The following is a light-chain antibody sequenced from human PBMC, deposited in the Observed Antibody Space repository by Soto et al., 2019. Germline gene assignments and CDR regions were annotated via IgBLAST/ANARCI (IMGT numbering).Light chain of an antibody. CDR2: GAS. V-gene: IGKV3-15*01. Sequence: EIVMTQSPATLSVSPGERATLSCRASQSVSSNLAWYQHKPGQAPRLLIFGASTRATGIPARFSGSGSGTEFTLTINSLESEDLAVYYCQQYSISVIFGQGTRLEIK. CDR3: QQYSISVI. J-gene: IGKJ5*01. CDR1: QSVSSN.